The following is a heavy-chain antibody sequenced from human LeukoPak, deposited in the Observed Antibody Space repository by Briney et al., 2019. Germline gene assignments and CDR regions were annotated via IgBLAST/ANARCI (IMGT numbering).Heavy chain of an antibody. J-gene: IGHJ4*02. D-gene: IGHD6-19*01. CDR1: GFTVSSNY. CDR3: ARGSVRSRGWLDY. CDR2: IYSGGST. Sequence: GGSLRLSCAASGFTVSSNYMSWVRQAPGKGLEWVSVIYSGGSTYYADSVKGRFTISRDNSKNTLYLQMNSLRAEDTAVYYCARGSVRSRGWLDYWGQGTLVTVSS. V-gene: IGHV3-53*01.